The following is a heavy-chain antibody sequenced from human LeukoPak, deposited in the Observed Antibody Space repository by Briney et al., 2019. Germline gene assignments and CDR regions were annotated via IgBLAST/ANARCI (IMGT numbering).Heavy chain of an antibody. Sequence: GGSLRLSCAASGFTVSSNYMSWVRQAPGKGLEWVSVIYSGGSTYYADSVKGRFTISRDNSKNTLYLQMNSLRAEDTAVYYCALPYSSSWYGYFQHWGQGTLVTVSS. CDR2: IYSGGST. D-gene: IGHD6-13*01. CDR3: ALPYSSSWYGYFQH. J-gene: IGHJ1*01. CDR1: GFTVSSNY. V-gene: IGHV3-53*01.